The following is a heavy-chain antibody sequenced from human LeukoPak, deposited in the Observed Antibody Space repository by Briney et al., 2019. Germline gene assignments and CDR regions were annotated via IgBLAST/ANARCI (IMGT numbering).Heavy chain of an antibody. CDR3: ARGQSGYYDY. V-gene: IGHV4-4*07. J-gene: IGHJ4*02. Sequence: PSETLSLTCTVSGGSISGYYWSWIRQPAGKGLEWIGRIYPSGITNYNPSPRSRVNMSLETSKNQFSLKVSSVTSADTAVYYCARGQSGYYDYWGQGTLVTVSS. D-gene: IGHD3-3*01. CDR2: IYPSGIT. CDR1: GGSISGYY.